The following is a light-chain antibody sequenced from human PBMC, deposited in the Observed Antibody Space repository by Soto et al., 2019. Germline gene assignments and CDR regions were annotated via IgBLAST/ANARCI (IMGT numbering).Light chain of an antibody. CDR1: QSVSSY. Sequence: EIVLTQSPATLSLSPGERATLSCRASQSVSSYLAWYQQKPGQAPRLLIYDVSNRATGIPARFSGSGSGTXXXXXXSSLEPEDFAVYYCQQRSNWPTFGGGTKVEIK. CDR3: QQRSNWPT. CDR2: DVS. J-gene: IGKJ4*01. V-gene: IGKV3-11*01.